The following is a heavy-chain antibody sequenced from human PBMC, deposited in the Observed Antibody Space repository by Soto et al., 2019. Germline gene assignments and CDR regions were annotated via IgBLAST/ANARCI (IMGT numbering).Heavy chain of an antibody. CDR1: GDTFTFYS. V-gene: IGHV1-69*02. J-gene: IGHJ4*02. D-gene: IGHD3-10*01. CDR3: ASSYGSGYRAFDY. CDR2: INPILSMS. Sequence: QVQLVQSGAEVKKPGSSVRVSCKASGDTFTFYSINWVRQAPGLGLEWMGRINPILSMSNYAQRFQGRVTMTADKSTGRAYMELSSLRSEDTAMYYCASSYGSGYRAFDYWGQGALVTVSS.